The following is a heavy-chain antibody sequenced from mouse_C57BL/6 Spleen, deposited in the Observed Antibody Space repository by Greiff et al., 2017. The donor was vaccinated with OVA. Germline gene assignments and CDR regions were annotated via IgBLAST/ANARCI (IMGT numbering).Heavy chain of an antibody. CDR2: IDPSDSYT. J-gene: IGHJ3*01. Sequence: QVQLQQPGAELVKPGASVKLSCKASGYTFTSYWMQWVKQRPGQGLEWIGEIDPSDSYTNYNQKFKGKATLTVDTSSSPAYMQLSSLTSEDSAVCDCARCEYYGNGFAYWGKGTLVTVSA. D-gene: IGHD1-1*01. CDR1: GYTFTSYW. CDR3: ARCEYYGNGFAY. V-gene: IGHV1-50*01.